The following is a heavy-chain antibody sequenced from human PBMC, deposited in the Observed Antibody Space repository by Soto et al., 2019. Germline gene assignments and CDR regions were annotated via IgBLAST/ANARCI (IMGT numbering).Heavy chain of an antibody. V-gene: IGHV3-23*01. Sequence: GGSLRLSCAASRFTFGNYGMSWVRQGPGKGLEWVSGISPTGEQRFYVDSVKGRFFISRDNSQNTLSLEMSNLRADDTAVYYCAKRYGSGSYRDFHPSSGMDIWGQGTSVTVSS. CDR3: AKRYGSGSYRDFHPSSGMDI. CDR1: RFTFGNYG. CDR2: ISPTGEQR. J-gene: IGHJ6*02. D-gene: IGHD3-10*01.